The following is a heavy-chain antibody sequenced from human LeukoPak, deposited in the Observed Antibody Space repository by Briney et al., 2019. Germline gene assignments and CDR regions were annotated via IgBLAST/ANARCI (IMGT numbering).Heavy chain of an antibody. J-gene: IGHJ3*02. CDR3: ASRTEEGYNWNDDAFDI. CDR1: GYTFTSYG. Sequence: GASVKVSCKASGYTFTSYGISWVRQAPGQGLEWMGWISAYNGNTNYAQKLQGRVTMTTDTSTSTAYMELRSLRSDDTAVYYCASRTEEGYNWNDDAFDIWGQGTMVTVSS. CDR2: ISAYNGNT. D-gene: IGHD1-20*01. V-gene: IGHV1-18*01.